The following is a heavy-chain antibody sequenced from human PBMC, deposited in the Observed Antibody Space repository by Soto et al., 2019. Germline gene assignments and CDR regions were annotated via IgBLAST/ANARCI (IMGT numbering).Heavy chain of an antibody. V-gene: IGHV3-23*01. CDR2: ISGSGGST. CDR1: GFTFSSYA. CDR3: AKEWSYSSGCSHVEY. Sequence: GGSLRLSCAASGFTFSSYAMSWVRQAPGKGLEWVSAISGSGGSTYYADSVKGRFTISRDNSKNTLYLQMNSLRAEDTAVYYCAKEWSYSSGCSHVEYWCQGTLFTDSS. J-gene: IGHJ4*02. D-gene: IGHD6-19*01.